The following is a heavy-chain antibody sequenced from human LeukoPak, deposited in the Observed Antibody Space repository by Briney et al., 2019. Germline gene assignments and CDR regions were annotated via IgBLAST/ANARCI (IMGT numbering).Heavy chain of an antibody. CDR2: MSPDSGYT. V-gene: IGHV1-8*01. J-gene: IGHJ4*02. D-gene: IGHD5-18*01. CDR1: GYTFTSYD. Sequence: AASVKVSCKASGYTFTSYDVTWVRQATGQGLEWMGWMSPDSGYTGYAQTFQGRVSLTRNTSVSTAFMELSSLRSADTAVYYCARGAMDDYFDYWGQGTLVTVSS. CDR3: ARGAMDDYFDY.